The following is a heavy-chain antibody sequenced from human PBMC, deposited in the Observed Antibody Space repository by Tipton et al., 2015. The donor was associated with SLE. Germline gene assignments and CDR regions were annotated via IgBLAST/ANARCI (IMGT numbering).Heavy chain of an antibody. D-gene: IGHD3-3*01. Sequence: TLSLTCAVYGGSFSGCYWSWIRQPPGKGLEWIGEINHSGSTNYNPSLKSRVTISVDTSKNQFSLKLNSVTAADTAVYYCARDPITIFGVVIPTEFDYWGQGTLVTVSS. J-gene: IGHJ4*02. V-gene: IGHV4-34*01. CDR3: ARDPITIFGVVIPTEFDY. CDR1: GGSFSGCY. CDR2: INHSGST.